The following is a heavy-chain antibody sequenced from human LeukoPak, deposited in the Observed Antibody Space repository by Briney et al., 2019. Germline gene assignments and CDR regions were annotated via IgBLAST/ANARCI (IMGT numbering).Heavy chain of an antibody. CDR1: GYTFTGYY. V-gene: IGHV1-2*02. CDR3: ASGVPAAPGAFDI. J-gene: IGHJ3*02. CDR2: INPNSGGT. Sequence: GASVKVSCKASGYTFTGYYMHWVRQALGQGLEWMGWINPNSGGTNYAQKFQGRVTMTRDTSISTAYMELSRLRSDDTAVYYCASGVPAAPGAFDIWGQGTMVTVSS. D-gene: IGHD2-2*01.